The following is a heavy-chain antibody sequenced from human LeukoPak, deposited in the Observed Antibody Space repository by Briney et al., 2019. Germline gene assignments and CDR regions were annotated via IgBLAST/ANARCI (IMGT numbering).Heavy chain of an antibody. CDR2: IYPGDSDT. D-gene: IGHD5-18*01. J-gene: IGHJ4*02. CDR3: ARWAGSYGHTYYFDY. V-gene: IGHV5-51*01. Sequence: GESLKISCEGSGYSFTSYWIGWVRPMPGKGLEWMGIIYPGDSDTRYSPSFQGQVTTSADKSISTAYLQWSSLKASDTAMYYCARWAGSYGHTYYFDYWGQGTLVTVSS. CDR1: GYSFTSYW.